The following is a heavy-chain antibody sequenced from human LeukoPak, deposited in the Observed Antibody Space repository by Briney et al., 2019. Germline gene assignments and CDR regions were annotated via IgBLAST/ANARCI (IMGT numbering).Heavy chain of an antibody. J-gene: IGHJ3*02. CDR2: ISYDGSNK. CDR1: GFTFSSYA. Sequence: GRSLRLSYAASGFTFSSYAMHWVRQAPGKGLEWVAVISYDGSNKYYADSVKGRFTISRDNSKNTLYLQMNSLRAEDTAVYYCARGNRVGANAFDIWGQGTMVTVSS. D-gene: IGHD1-26*01. V-gene: IGHV3-30-3*01. CDR3: ARGNRVGANAFDI.